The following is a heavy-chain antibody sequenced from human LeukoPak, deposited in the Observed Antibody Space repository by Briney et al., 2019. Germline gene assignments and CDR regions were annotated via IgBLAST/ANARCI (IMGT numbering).Heavy chain of an antibody. Sequence: SQTLSLTCAISGDSVSNNNAAWNWIRQSPSRGLEWLGRTYYRSKWYNDYALSVKIRITINPDTSKNHFSLQLNSVTPEDTAVYYCAREDYYDTSGYSFDFWGQGNLVTVSS. V-gene: IGHV6-1*01. CDR2: TYYRSKWYN. CDR3: AREDYYDTSGYSFDF. D-gene: IGHD3-22*01. CDR1: GDSVSNNNAA. J-gene: IGHJ4*02.